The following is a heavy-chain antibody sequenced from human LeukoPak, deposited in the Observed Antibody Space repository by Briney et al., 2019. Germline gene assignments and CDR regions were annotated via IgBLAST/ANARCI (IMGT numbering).Heavy chain of an antibody. Sequence: GGSLRLSCAASGFTFSSYAMHWVRQAPGKGLEWVANINKDGGEKYYVDSVKGRFTISRDNAKNSLYLQMNSLRADDTAVYYCVKDSPPRYSGSPPAYWGQGTLVTVSS. J-gene: IGHJ4*02. CDR3: VKDSPPRYSGSPPAY. V-gene: IGHV3-7*03. CDR2: INKDGGEK. D-gene: IGHD1-26*01. CDR1: GFTFSSYA.